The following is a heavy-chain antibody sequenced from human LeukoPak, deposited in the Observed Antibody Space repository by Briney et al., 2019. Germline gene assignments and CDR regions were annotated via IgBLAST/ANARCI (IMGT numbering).Heavy chain of an antibody. V-gene: IGHV3-74*01. CDR3: ARVFRVYYYYYGMDV. J-gene: IGHJ6*02. Sequence: PGGSLRLSCAASGFTFSSYWMHWVRQVPGKGLVWVSRINRGGSSTTYADSVKGRFTISRDNAKSTLYLQMNSLRAEDTAVYYCARVFRVYYYYYGMDVWGQGTTVTVSS. CDR2: INRGGSST. CDR1: GFTFSSYW.